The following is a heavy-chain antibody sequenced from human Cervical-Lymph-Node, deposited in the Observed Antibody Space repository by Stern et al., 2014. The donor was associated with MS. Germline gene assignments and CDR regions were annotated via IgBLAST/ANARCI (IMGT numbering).Heavy chain of an antibody. J-gene: IGHJ1*01. CDR2: ISYDGSNK. CDR3: AKARGPYDSSGYLQH. CDR1: GFTFSSYG. V-gene: IGHV3-30*18. D-gene: IGHD3-22*01. Sequence: VQLVESGGGVVQPGRSLRLSCAASGFTFSSYGMNWVRQAPGKGLEWVAVISYDGSNKYYAGSVKGRFTISRDNSKNTLYLQMNSLRAEDTAVYYCAKARGPYDSSGYLQHWGQGTLVTVSS.